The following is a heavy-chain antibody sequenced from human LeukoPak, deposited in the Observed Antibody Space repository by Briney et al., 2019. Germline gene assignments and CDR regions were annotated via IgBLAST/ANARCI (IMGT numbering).Heavy chain of an antibody. CDR3: ARASNCSGGSCYPYIYRIFDY. CDR2: INHSGST. D-gene: IGHD2-15*01. J-gene: IGHJ4*02. Sequence: PSETLSLTCAVYGGSFSGYYWSWIRQPPGKGLEWIGEINHSGSTNYNPSLKSRVTISVDTSKNQFSLKLSFVTAADTAVYYCARASNCSGGSCYPYIYRIFDYWGQGTLVTVSS. V-gene: IGHV4-34*01. CDR1: GGSFSGYY.